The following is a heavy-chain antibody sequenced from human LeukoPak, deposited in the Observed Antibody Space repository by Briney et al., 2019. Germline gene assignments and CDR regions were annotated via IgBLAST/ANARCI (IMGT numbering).Heavy chain of an antibody. Sequence: ASVKASCKASGYTFTSYDINWVRQATGQGLEWMGWMNPNSGNTGYAQKFQGRVTMTRNTSISTAYMELSSLRSEDTAVYYGARDYYDSSGYYSGEDYWGQGTLVTVSS. J-gene: IGHJ4*02. CDR3: ARDYYDSSGYYSGEDY. D-gene: IGHD3-22*01. CDR1: GYTFTSYD. V-gene: IGHV1-8*01. CDR2: MNPNSGNT.